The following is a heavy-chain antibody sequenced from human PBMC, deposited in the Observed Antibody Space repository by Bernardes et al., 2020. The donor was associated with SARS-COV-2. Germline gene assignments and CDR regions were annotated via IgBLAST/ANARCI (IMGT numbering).Heavy chain of an antibody. J-gene: IGHJ6*02. CDR1: GYSFPNFW. CDR3: ARHPQYYDILTGYQYRMDV. V-gene: IGHV5-51*01. Sequence: ESLKISCKASGYSFPNFWIGWVRQMPGKGLEWMGIVYPGGSDTRYSPSFQGQVTISADKSIRTAYLQWSGLKASDSAIYYCARHPQYYDILTGYQYRMDVWGQGTTVTVSS. CDR2: VYPGGSDT. D-gene: IGHD3-9*01.